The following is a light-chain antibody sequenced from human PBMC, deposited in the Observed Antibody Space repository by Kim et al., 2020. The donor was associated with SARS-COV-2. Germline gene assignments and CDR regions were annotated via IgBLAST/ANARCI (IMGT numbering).Light chain of an antibody. Sequence: LPPGERAPLSGRASLTVGSQLNWYQQKPGQSPRLVIYDASNRATGIPPRFSGSGSGTDFTLTISSLEPEDYAVYYCQHRLRWPVTFGQGTKLDI. CDR2: DAS. J-gene: IGKJ2*01. V-gene: IGKV3-11*01. CDR1: LTVGSQ. CDR3: QHRLRWPVT.